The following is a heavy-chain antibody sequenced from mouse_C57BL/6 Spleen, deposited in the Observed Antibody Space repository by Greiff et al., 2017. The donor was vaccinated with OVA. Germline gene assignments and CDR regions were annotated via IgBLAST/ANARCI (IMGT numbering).Heavy chain of an antibody. CDR3: ARTGSSPYWYFDV. J-gene: IGHJ1*03. D-gene: IGHD1-1*01. Sequence: VQLQQSGAELARPGASVQMSCKASGYTFTSYTMHWVKQRPGQGLEWIGYINPSSGYTKYNQKFKDKATLTADKSSSTAYMQLSSLTSEDSAVYYCARTGSSPYWYFDVWGTGTTVTVSS. CDR1: GYTFTSYT. CDR2: INPSSGYT. V-gene: IGHV1-4*01.